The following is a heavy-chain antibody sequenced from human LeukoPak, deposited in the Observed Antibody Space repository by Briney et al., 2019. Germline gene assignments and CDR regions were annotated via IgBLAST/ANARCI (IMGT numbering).Heavy chain of an antibody. D-gene: IGHD6-6*01. V-gene: IGHV3-30*01. J-gene: IGHJ4*02. Sequence: GGSLRLSCAASGFTVSSYAMQWVRQAPGKGLEWEAVISYDGSNKYYADPVKGRFTISRDNSKNTLYLQMNSLRAEDTAVYYCARSKALIAARSYFDYWGQGTLVTVSS. CDR3: ARSKALIAARSYFDY. CDR1: GFTVSSYA. CDR2: ISYDGSNK.